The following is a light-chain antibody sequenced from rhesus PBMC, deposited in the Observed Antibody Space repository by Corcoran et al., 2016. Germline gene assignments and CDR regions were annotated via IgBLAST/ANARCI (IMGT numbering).Light chain of an antibody. Sequence: DIQMTQSPSSLSASVGDKVTITCRASQGISSWLAWYQQKPGKAPKLLIYKAFSLKGGVPSSFSGGGSGTDFTLTISSLQPEDVATYYCLQYTSSPYSFGQGTKLEIK. V-gene: IGKV1-22*01. CDR1: QGISSW. J-gene: IGKJ2*01. CDR2: KAF. CDR3: LQYTSSPYS.